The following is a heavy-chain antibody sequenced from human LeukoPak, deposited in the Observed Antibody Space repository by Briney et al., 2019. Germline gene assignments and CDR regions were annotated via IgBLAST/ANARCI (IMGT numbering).Heavy chain of an antibody. V-gene: IGHV1-69*01. CDR1: GGTFSSYA. Sequence: SVKVSCKASGGTFSSYAISWVRQAPGQGLEWMGGIIPIFGTANYAQKFQGRVTITADESTSTAYMELSSLRSEDTAVYYCARIYYDSSGYVYYFDYWGQGTLVTVSS. CDR3: ARIYYDSSGYVYYFDY. CDR2: IIPIFGTA. D-gene: IGHD3-22*01. J-gene: IGHJ4*02.